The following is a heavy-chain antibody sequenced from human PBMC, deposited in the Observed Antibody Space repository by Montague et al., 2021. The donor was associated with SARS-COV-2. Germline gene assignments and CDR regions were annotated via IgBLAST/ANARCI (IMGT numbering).Heavy chain of an antibody. V-gene: IGHV4-34*01. D-gene: IGHD1-1*01. J-gene: IGHJ4*02. CDR3: ARGAPGY. CDR2: INYGGST. Sequence: SETLSLTCAVSGGSLSDYHWTWTRQSPGGGLEWIGQINYGGSTKYNPSLRSRVTISIDTSKNQFSLKLTSVTAADTAVYYCARGAPGYWGQGTLVTVSS. CDR1: GGSLSDYH.